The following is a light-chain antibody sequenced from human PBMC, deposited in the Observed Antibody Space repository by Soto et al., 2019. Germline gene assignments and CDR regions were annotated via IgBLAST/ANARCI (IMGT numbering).Light chain of an antibody. Sequence: EIGLTQSPGTLSLSPGERATLSCRASQSVSSSYLACFQQKPGQAPRLLIYGASGRATGIPDRFSGSGSGTDFTLTISRLEPEDFAVYYCQQYGSSPEITFGGGTKVEIK. CDR3: QQYGSSPEIT. V-gene: IGKV3-20*01. CDR1: QSVSSSY. CDR2: GAS. J-gene: IGKJ4*01.